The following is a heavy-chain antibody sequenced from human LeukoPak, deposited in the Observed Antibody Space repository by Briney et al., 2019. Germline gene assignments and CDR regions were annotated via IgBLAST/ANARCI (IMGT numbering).Heavy chain of an antibody. Sequence: GRSLRLSCAASGFTFSSYSMNWVRQAPGKGLEWVSSISSSSSYIYYADSVKGRFTISRDNAKNSLYLQMNSLRAEDTAVYYCARDKDSYSSSSGLADYWGQGTLVTVSS. V-gene: IGHV3-21*01. D-gene: IGHD6-6*01. CDR1: GFTFSSYS. CDR2: ISSSSSYI. CDR3: ARDKDSYSSSSGLADY. J-gene: IGHJ4*02.